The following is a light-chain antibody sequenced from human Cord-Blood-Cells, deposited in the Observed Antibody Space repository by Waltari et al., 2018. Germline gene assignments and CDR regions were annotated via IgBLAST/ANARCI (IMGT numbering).Light chain of an antibody. CDR3: QQRSNWPPFT. V-gene: IGKV3-11*01. CDR2: DAS. Sequence: EIVLTQSPAALSLSPGERATLSCRASQSVSSYLAWYQQKPGQAPRLLIYDASNRATPIPARFSGSGSGTDFTLTISSLEPEDFAVYYCQQRSNWPPFTFGPGTKVDIK. J-gene: IGKJ3*01. CDR1: QSVSSY.